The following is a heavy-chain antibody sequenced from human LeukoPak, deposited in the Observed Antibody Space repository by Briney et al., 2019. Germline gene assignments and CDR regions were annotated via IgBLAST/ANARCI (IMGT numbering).Heavy chain of an antibody. CDR2: ISGASR. D-gene: IGHD1-1*01. J-gene: IGHJ2*01. CDR1: ELTFNTYG. V-gene: IGHV3-23*01. CDR3: ATEGERSYWYFDL. Sequence: GGSLRLSCAVSELTFNTYGMSWVRQAPGGGLEWVSAISGASRYYADSVKGRFTISRDNSQNTMYLQMNNLRVEDTAVYYCATEGERSYWYFDLWSRGTLVTVSP.